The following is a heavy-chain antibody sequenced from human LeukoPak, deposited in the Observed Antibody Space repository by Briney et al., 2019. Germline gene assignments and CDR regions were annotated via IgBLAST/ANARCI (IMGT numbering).Heavy chain of an antibody. CDR3: AREQDRPRGGYSY. J-gene: IGHJ4*02. D-gene: IGHD5-12*01. Sequence: PGGSLRLSCAASGFTFSSYEMNWVRQAPGKGLEWVSYISSSGSTIYYADSVKGRFTISRDNVKNSLYLQMNSLRAEDTAVYYCAREQDRPRGGYSYWGQGTLVTVSS. CDR1: GFTFSSYE. CDR2: ISSSGSTI. V-gene: IGHV3-48*03.